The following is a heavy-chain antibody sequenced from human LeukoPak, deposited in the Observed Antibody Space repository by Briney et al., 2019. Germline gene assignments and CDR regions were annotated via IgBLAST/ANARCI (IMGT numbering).Heavy chain of an antibody. J-gene: IGHJ4*02. D-gene: IGHD4-23*01. Sequence: GGSLRLSCAASGFTVSSNYMSWVRQAPGKGLEWVSVIYTGGNTYYADSVKGRFTISRDNSKNTLYLQMNSLRADDTAVYFCARGLVTTVVSFDYWGQGTLVTVSS. CDR2: IYTGGNT. CDR1: GFTVSSNY. V-gene: IGHV3-66*01. CDR3: ARGLVTTVVSFDY.